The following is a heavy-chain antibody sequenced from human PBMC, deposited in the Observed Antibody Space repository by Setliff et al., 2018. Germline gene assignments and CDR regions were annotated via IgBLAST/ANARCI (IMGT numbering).Heavy chain of an antibody. CDR3: ARMTGSQYIDV. V-gene: IGHV4-61*09. CDR2: IYTSWST. CDR1: GDSISSRPFY. Sequence: TLSLTCTVSGDSISSRPFYWGWFRQPAGKELEWIGQIYTSWSTIYNPSLKSRVTILLDTSKNQFSLTLTSVTAADTAVYYCARMTGSQYIDVWGKGTTVTVSS. J-gene: IGHJ6*03.